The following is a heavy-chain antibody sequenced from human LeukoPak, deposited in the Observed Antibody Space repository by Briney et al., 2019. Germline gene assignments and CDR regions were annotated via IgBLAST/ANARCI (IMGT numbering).Heavy chain of an antibody. J-gene: IGHJ4*02. CDR2: ISGSGDNT. D-gene: IGHD2-15*01. Sequence: QSGGSLRLSCAASGFTFSSYAMSWVRQAPGKGLEWVSGISGSGDNTYYADSVKGRFTISRDNAKNSLYLQMNSLRAEDTAVYYCARVKGGSCLFYWGQGTLVTVSS. CDR1: GFTFSSYA. CDR3: ARVKGGSCLFY. V-gene: IGHV3-23*01.